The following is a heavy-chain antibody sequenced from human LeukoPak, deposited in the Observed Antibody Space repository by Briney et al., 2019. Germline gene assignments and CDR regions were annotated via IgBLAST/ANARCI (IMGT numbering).Heavy chain of an antibody. CDR2: IYHMGNT. CDR1: GVSFSSYY. D-gene: IGHD3-16*01. V-gene: IGHV4-59*01. Sequence: SETLSLTCTVSGVSFSSYYWSWIRQSPGKGLEWIGYIYHMGNTKYNPSLKSRHTISVDASKNQFTLLRRFVPAADTAVYYCARGHRGGFDPWGQRTLVTVSS. J-gene: IGHJ5*02. CDR3: ARGHRGGFDP.